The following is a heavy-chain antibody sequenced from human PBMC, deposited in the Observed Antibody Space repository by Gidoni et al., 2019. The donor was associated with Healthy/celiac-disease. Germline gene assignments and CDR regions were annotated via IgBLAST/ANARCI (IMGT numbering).Heavy chain of an antibody. CDR3: AKDISCSSTSCYNYYYGMDV. CDR1: GFTFDDYA. Sequence: GFTFDDYAMHWVRQAPGKGLEWVSGISWNSGSIGYADSVKGRFTIYRDNAKNSLYLQMNSLRAEDTALYYCAKDISCSSTSCYNYYYGMDVWGQGTTVTVSS. D-gene: IGHD2-2*02. J-gene: IGHJ6*02. CDR2: ISWNSGSI. V-gene: IGHV3-9*01.